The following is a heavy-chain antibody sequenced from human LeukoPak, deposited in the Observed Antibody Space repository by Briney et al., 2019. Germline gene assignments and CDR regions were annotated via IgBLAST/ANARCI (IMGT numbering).Heavy chain of an antibody. V-gene: IGHV1-2*02. Sequence: SVKVSCKASGYTFTGQYLHWVRQAPGQGLEWMGWITPNSGGTNSAQKFQGRVTMTRDTSISTAYMKLSRLRSDDTAIYYCATGSGTYSPDYWGQGTLVTVSS. D-gene: IGHD3-10*01. CDR2: ITPNSGGT. CDR1: GYTFTGQY. J-gene: IGHJ4*02. CDR3: ATGSGTYSPDY.